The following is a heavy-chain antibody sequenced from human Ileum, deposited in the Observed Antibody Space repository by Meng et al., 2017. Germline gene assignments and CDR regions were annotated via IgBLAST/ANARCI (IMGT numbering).Heavy chain of an antibody. V-gene: IGHV4-34*01. CDR3: ARVGYYGSGS. CDR1: GGSFSGYY. CDR2: INHSGST. J-gene: IGHJ5*02. D-gene: IGHD3-10*01. Sequence: QVQLQQWGAGLLKPSETLSLTCAVYGGSFSGYYWSWIRQPPGKGLEWIGEINHSGSTNYNPSLKSRVTISVDTSKNQFSLKLSSVTAADTAVYYCARVGYYGSGSWGQGTLVTVSS.